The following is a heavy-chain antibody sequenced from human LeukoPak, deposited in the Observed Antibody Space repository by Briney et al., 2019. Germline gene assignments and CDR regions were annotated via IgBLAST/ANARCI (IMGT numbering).Heavy chain of an antibody. D-gene: IGHD2-15*01. Sequence: ASETLSLTCTVSGYSISSGYDWGWIRQPPGKGLEWIGSIYHSGSTYYNPSLKSRVTISVDTSKNQFSLKLSSVTAADTAVYYCARESVYCSGGSCYRLFDYWGQGTLVTVSS. CDR3: ARESVYCSGGSCYRLFDY. CDR1: GYSISSGYD. CDR2: IYHSGST. J-gene: IGHJ4*02. V-gene: IGHV4-38-2*02.